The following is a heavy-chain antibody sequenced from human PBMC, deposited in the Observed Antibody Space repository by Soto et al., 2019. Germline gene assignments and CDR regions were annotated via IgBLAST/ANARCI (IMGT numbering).Heavy chain of an antibody. Sequence: QVQLQESGPGLVKPSQTLSLTCTVSGGSISSGNYYWSWIRQHPGKGLGWIGYIYYSGSTYYNPSHQRRLTLAVDASNNQCSPQLSSVTAADTAVYYCASTYYDASSGPFDYWGQGTLVTVSS. J-gene: IGHJ4*02. CDR1: GGSISSGNYY. CDR2: IYYSGST. D-gene: IGHD3-22*01. CDR3: ASTYYDASSGPFDY. V-gene: IGHV4-31*03.